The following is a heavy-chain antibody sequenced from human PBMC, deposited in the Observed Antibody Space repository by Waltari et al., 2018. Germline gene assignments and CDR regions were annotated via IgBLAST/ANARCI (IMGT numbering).Heavy chain of an antibody. CDR3: ARDGYNWIPFDC. CDR1: GFTLSGFA. J-gene: IGHJ4*02. CDR2: ISGTGYST. D-gene: IGHD1-20*01. V-gene: IGHV3-23*01. Sequence: EVQLLESGGTLVQPGGSLRLSCAASGFTLSGFAMGRVRQAPGKGLEWVSTISGTGYSTDYGDSVKGRFTISRDNSKNTLFLQMNSLRADDTAVYYCARDGYNWIPFDCWGQGTLVTVSS.